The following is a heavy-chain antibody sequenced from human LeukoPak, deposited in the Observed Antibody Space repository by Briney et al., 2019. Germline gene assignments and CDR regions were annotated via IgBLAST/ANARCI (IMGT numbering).Heavy chain of an antibody. CDR2: IYHSGST. CDR3: ASIKIAAAGTGWFDP. D-gene: IGHD6-13*01. Sequence: SETLSPTCAVSGYSISSGYYWGWIRQPPGKGLEWIGSIYHSGSTYYNPSLKSRVTISVDTSKNQFSLKLSSVTAADTAVYYCASIKIAAAGTGWFDPWGQGTLVTVSS. V-gene: IGHV4-38-2*01. CDR1: GYSISSGYY. J-gene: IGHJ5*02.